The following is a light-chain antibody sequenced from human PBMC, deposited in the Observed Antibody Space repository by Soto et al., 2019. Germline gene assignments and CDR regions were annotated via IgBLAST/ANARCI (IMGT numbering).Light chain of an antibody. V-gene: IGKV3-15*01. CDR1: QSLNSN. CDR3: QQYNNWWT. CDR2: DTS. J-gene: IGKJ1*01. Sequence: ILLTQSPATLSVSPGERVTLSCRASQSLNSNLAWYQQRPGQAPRLLIYDTSTRATGLPARFSGSGSGTEFTLTISSLQSEDFAVYYCQQYNNWWTFGQGTKVEIK.